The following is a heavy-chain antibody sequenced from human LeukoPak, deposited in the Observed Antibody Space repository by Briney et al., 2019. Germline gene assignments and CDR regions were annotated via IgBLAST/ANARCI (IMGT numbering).Heavy chain of an antibody. CDR3: AKAMRLTTMTTGDNTDY. D-gene: IGHD4-17*01. CDR2: ISGSGGST. V-gene: IGHV3-23*01. J-gene: IGHJ4*02. Sequence: GGSLRLSCAASGFTFSSYAMSWVRQAPGKGPEWVSGISGSGGSTNYADSVKGRFTISRDNSKNTLYLQMNSLRAEDTAEYFCAKAMRLTTMTTGDNTDYWGQGTLVTVSS. CDR1: GFTFSSYA.